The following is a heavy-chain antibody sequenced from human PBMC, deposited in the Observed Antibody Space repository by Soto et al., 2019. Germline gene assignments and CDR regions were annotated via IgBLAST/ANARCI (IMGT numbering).Heavy chain of an antibody. J-gene: IGHJ6*02. D-gene: IGHD1-1*01. CDR1: GFTFTSSA. V-gene: IGHV1-58*01. CDR3: AAGTNSAYYYYGMDV. Sequence: VASVKVSCKASGFTFTSSAVQWVRQARGQRLEWIGWIVVGSGNTNYAQKFQERVTITRDMSTSTAYMELSSLRSEDTAVYYCAAGTNSAYYYYGMDVWGQGTTVTVSS. CDR2: IVVGSGNT.